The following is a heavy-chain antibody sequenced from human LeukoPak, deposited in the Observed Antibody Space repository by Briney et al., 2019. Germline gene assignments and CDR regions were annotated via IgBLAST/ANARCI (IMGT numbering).Heavy chain of an antibody. CDR3: ARIWVCSGGNCRGSNWFDP. CDR1: GGSISSSNSY. D-gene: IGHD2-15*01. V-gene: IGHV4-39*07. CDR2: INYSGNT. Sequence: PSETLSLTCTVSGGSISSSNSYWVWIRQPPGKGPQWLGSINYSGNTYYQASLRSRVTMSVDTSKSQFSLKLTSVNDADTAIYYCARIWVCSGGNCRGSNWFDPWGQGTLVTVSS. J-gene: IGHJ5*02.